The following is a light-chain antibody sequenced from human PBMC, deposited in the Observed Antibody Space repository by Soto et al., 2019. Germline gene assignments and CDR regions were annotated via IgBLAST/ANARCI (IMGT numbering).Light chain of an antibody. CDR2: DAS. CDR1: QSISTW. V-gene: IGKV1-5*01. CDR3: QQYHTYWT. J-gene: IGKJ1*01. Sequence: DIQMTQSPSTLSASVGDRVTITCRASQSISTWLAWYQQKPGKAPNLLIYDASNLESGVPSRFSGSGSGTEFTLTINILQPDDVATYYCQQYHTYWTFGQGTKVEIK.